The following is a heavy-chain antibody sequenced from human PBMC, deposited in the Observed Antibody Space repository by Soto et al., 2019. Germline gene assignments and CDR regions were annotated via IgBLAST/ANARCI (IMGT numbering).Heavy chain of an antibody. CDR3: ATATWNYGDY. V-gene: IGHV3-7*03. D-gene: IGHD1-7*01. CDR2: INEDGGEK. CDR1: GFTFSSYW. J-gene: IGHJ4*02. Sequence: EVQLVESGGGLVQPGGSLRLSCAASGFTFSSYWMSWVRQSPGKGLEWVANINEDGGEKYYVDSVKGRFTISRDNAKKALWLHMNSLGDEATAVYYCATATWNYGDYWGQGTLVTVSS.